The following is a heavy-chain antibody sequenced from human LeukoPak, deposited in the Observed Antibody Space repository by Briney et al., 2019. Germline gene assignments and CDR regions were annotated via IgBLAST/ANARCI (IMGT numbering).Heavy chain of an antibody. V-gene: IGHV1-46*01. CDR2: INPSGGST. Sequence: GASVKVSCKASGYTFTSYYMHWVRQAPGQGLEWKGIINPSGGSTSYAQKFQGRVTMTRDTSTSTVYMELSSLRSEDTAVYYCAREGSEYGMDVWGQGTTVTVSS. J-gene: IGHJ6*02. CDR1: GYTFTSYY. CDR3: AREGSEYGMDV.